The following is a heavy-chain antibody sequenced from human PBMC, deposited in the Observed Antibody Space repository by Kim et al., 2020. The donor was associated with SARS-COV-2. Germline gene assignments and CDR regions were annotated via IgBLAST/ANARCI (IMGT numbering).Heavy chain of an antibody. D-gene: IGHD3-3*02. Sequence: SETLSLTCTVSDGSISISRYYWGWIRQPPGKGLEWIGSIYYNGSPYYNPSLKGRDTMSVDRSKNQFSLNLRSMTAADTAVYYCARQSFRRDSSDFWGQGTQVTVSS. CDR2: IYYNGSP. CDR3: ARQSFRRDSSDF. V-gene: IGHV4-39*01. J-gene: IGHJ4*02. CDR1: DGSISISRYY.